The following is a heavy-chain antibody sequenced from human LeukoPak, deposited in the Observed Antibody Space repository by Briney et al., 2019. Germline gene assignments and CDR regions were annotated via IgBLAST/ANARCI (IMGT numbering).Heavy chain of an antibody. J-gene: IGHJ4*02. CDR1: GFTFSSYA. CDR3: AREMGYSYGPHYFDY. Sequence: GRSLRLSCAASGFTFSSYAMHWVRQAPGKGLEWVAVISYGGSNKYYADSVKGRFTISRDNSKNTLYLQMNSLRAEDTAVYYCAREMGYSYGPHYFDYWGQGTLVTVSS. V-gene: IGHV3-30*04. CDR2: ISYGGSNK. D-gene: IGHD5-18*01.